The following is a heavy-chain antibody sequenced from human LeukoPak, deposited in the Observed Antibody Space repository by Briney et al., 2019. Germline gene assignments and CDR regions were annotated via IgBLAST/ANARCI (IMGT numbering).Heavy chain of an antibody. CDR3: ARGSSLYYYDSSGYSFQH. V-gene: IGHV4-61*01. CDR1: GGSISSGSYY. D-gene: IGHD3-22*01. J-gene: IGHJ1*01. CDR2: IYYSGST. Sequence: PSETLSLTCTVSGGSISSGSYYWSWIRQPPGKGLEWIGYIYYSGSTNYNPSLKSRVTISVDTSKNQFSLKLSSVTAADTAVYYCARGSSLYYYDSSGYSFQHWGQGTLVTVSS.